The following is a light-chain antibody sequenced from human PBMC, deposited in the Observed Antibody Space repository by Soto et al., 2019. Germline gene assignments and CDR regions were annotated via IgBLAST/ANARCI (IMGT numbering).Light chain of an antibody. CDR3: QQYGNAPIT. J-gene: IGKJ5*01. CDR1: QAFYSSL. CDR2: GAS. Sequence: ETVLTQSPGTLSLAPGEGGTLSCRATQAFYSSLLAWYQQKPGQAPRLLIYGASSRATGIPDRFSGSGSGTDFTLSISRLEVEDFAVYHCQQYGNAPITFGQGTRLEIK. V-gene: IGKV3-20*01.